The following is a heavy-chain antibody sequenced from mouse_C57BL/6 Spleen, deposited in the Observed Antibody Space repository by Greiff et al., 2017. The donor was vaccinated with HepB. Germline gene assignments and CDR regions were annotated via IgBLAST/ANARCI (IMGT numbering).Heavy chain of an antibody. CDR3: GGEIYNGNWPWFAY. J-gene: IGHJ3*01. V-gene: IGHV1-50*01. Sequence: QVQLQQPGAELVKPGASVKLSCKASGYTFTSYWMQWVKQRPGQGLEWIGEIDPSDSYTNYNQKFKGKATLTVDTSSSTAYMQLSSLTSEDSAVYYGGGEIYNGNWPWFAYWGQGTLVTVSA. CDR1: GYTFTSYW. D-gene: IGHD2-1*01. CDR2: IDPSDSYT.